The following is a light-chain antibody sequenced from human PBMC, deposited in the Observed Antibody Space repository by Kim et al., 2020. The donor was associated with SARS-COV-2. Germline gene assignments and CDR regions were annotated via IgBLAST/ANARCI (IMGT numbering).Light chain of an antibody. J-gene: IGLJ3*02. Sequence: QAGLTQPPSVSKGLRQTATLTCTGNSNNVGNQGAAWLQQHQGHPPKLLSYRNNKRPSGISERLSASRSGNTASLTITGLQPEDEADYYCSAWDRSLSAWVFCGGTKLTVL. CDR3: SAWDRSLSAWV. CDR1: SNNVGNQG. V-gene: IGLV10-54*01. CDR2: RNN.